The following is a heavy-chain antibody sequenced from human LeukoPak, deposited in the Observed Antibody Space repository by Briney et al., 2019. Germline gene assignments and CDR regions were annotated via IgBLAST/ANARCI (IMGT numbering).Heavy chain of an antibody. CDR1: GGSISSGSYY. D-gene: IGHD4-23*01. V-gene: IGHV4-61*02. Sequence: SETLSLTCTVSGGSISSGSYYWSWIRQPAGKGLEWIGRIYTSGSTNYNPSLKSRVTISVDTSKNQLSLKLSSVTAADTAVYYCARRTNSATPEWYFDLWGRGTLVTVSS. CDR2: IYTSGST. CDR3: ARRTNSATPEWYFDL. J-gene: IGHJ2*01.